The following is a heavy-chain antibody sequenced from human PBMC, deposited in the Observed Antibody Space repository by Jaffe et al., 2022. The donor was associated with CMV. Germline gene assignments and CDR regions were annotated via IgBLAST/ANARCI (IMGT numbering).Heavy chain of an antibody. Sequence: EVQLVESGGGLVQPGGSLRLSCAASGFTFSSYEMNWVRQAPGKGLEWVSYISSSGSTIYYADSVKGRFTISRDNAKNSLYLQMNSLRAEDTAVYYCARARYYYDSSGYDYWGQGTLVTVSS. V-gene: IGHV3-48*03. CDR1: GFTFSSYE. J-gene: IGHJ4*02. D-gene: IGHD3-22*01. CDR2: ISSSGSTI. CDR3: ARARYYYDSSGYDY.